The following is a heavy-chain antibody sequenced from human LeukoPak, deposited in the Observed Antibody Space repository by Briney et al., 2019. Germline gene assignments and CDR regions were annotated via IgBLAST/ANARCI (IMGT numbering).Heavy chain of an antibody. Sequence: GGSLRLSCAASGFTFSSYWMHWVRQAPGKGLVWVSRINSDGGSTNYADSVEGRFTIPRDNAKNTLYLQMNSRRAGDTAVYYCARDGAGYSFDYWGQGTLVTVSS. D-gene: IGHD5-24*01. CDR2: INSDGGST. V-gene: IGHV3-74*01. J-gene: IGHJ4*02. CDR3: ARDGAGYSFDY. CDR1: GFTFSSYW.